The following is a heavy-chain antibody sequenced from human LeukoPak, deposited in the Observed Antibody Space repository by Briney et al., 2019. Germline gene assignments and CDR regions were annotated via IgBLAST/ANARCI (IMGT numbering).Heavy chain of an antibody. V-gene: IGHV4-39*07. J-gene: IGHJ6*03. CDR2: IYYSGST. CDR1: GGSISSSSYY. D-gene: IGHD5-24*01. Sequence: SETLSLTCTVSGGSISSSSYYWGWIRQPPGKGLEWIGSIYYSGSTYYNPSLKSRVTISVDTSKNQFSLKLSSVTAADTAVYYCASNDYNDVVYQYYMDVWGKGTTVTVSS. CDR3: ASNDYNDVVYQYYMDV.